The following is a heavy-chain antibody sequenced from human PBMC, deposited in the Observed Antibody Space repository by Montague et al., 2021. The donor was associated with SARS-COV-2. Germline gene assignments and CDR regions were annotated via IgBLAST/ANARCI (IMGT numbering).Heavy chain of an antibody. Sequence: SETLSLTCTVSGDSISSFYWNWIRQPAGKGLEWIGRIYASGGTNYNPSLKSRVTMSVDTSKNQFSLKLNSVTAADTAVYYCGRGVVAANPVVDYWGRGTRVTVSS. CDR1: GDSISSFY. D-gene: IGHD2-15*01. CDR3: GRGVVAANPVVDY. J-gene: IGHJ4*02. V-gene: IGHV4-4*07. CDR2: IYASGGT.